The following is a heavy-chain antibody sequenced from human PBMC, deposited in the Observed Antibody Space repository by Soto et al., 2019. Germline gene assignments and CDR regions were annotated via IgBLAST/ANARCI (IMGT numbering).Heavy chain of an antibody. CDR3: ARERVEVGAMGSDYYYYGMDV. CDR2: ISAYNGNT. J-gene: IGHJ6*02. CDR1: GYTFTSYG. V-gene: IGHV1-18*01. Sequence: QVQLVQSGAEVKKPGASVKVSCKASGYTFTSYGISWVRQAPGQGLEWMGWISAYNGNTNYAQKLQGRVTMTTDTSTSTAYMELRSLRSDDTAVYYCARERVEVGAMGSDYYYYGMDVWGQGTTVTVSS. D-gene: IGHD1-26*01.